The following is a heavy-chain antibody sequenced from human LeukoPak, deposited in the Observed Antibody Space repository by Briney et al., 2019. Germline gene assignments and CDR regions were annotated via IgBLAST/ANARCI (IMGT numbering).Heavy chain of an antibody. CDR1: GGSISSGSYY. D-gene: IGHD3-10*01. J-gene: IGHJ4*02. CDR2: IYYSGST. Sequence: SQTLSLTCTVSGGSISSGSYYWSWIRQHPGKGLEWIGYIYYSGSTYYNPSPKSRVTISVDTSKNQFSLKLSSVTAADTAVYYCARDAPNYYYGSGSYFDYWGQGTLVTVSS. CDR3: ARDAPNYYYGSGSYFDY. V-gene: IGHV4-31*03.